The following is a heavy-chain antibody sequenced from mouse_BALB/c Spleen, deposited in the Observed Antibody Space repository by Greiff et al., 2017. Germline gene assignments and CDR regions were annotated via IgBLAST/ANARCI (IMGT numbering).Heavy chain of an antibody. V-gene: IGHV1-87*01. D-gene: IGHD2-14*01. Sequence: QVQLQQSGAELARPGASVKLSCKASGYTFTSYWMQWVKQRPGQGLEWIGAIYPGDGDTRYTQKFKGKATLTADKSSSTAYMQLSSLASEDSAVYYCARTFYRYDEDGDNFDVWGAGTTVTVSS. CDR1: GYTFTSYW. CDR3: ARTFYRYDEDGDNFDV. CDR2: IYPGDGDT. J-gene: IGHJ1*01.